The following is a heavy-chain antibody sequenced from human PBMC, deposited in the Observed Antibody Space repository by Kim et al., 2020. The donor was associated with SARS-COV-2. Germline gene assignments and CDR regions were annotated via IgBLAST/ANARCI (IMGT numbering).Heavy chain of an antibody. CDR3: ATQLSLYDSSGYYPFGY. Sequence: ASVKVSCKVSGYTLTELSMHWVRQAPGKGLEWMGGFDPEDGETIYAQKFQGRVTMTEDTSTDTAYMELSSLRSEDTAVYYCATQLSLYDSSGYYPFGYWGQGTLVTVSS. D-gene: IGHD3-22*01. J-gene: IGHJ4*02. V-gene: IGHV1-24*01. CDR2: FDPEDGET. CDR1: GYTLTELS.